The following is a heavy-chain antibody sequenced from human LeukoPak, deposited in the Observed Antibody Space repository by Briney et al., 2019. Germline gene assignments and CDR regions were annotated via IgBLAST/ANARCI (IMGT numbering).Heavy chain of an antibody. D-gene: IGHD2-15*01. V-gene: IGHV4-39*01. CDR3: ARRGYCSGGSCLDY. J-gene: IGHJ4*02. CDR2: IYYSGST. Sequence: SETLSLTCTVSGGSISSSRYYWGWLRQPPGKGLGLIGSIYYSGSTYYNPSLKSRVTISVATSKNQFSLKLSSVTAADTAAYYCARRGYCSGGSCLDYWGQGALVIVSS. CDR1: GGSISSSRYY.